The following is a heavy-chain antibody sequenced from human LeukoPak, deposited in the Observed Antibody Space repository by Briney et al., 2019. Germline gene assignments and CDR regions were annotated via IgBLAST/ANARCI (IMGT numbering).Heavy chain of an antibody. D-gene: IGHD3-10*01. V-gene: IGHV3-11*01. CDR2: ISSSGSTI. J-gene: IGHJ6*02. CDR1: GFTLSDYY. Sequence: PGGSLRLSCAASGFTLSDYYMSWIRQAPGKGLEWVPYISSSGSTIYYADSVKGRFTISRDNAKNSLYLQMNSLRAEDTAVYYCARVPYGSGPMAGMDVWGQGTTVTVSS. CDR3: ARVPYGSGPMAGMDV.